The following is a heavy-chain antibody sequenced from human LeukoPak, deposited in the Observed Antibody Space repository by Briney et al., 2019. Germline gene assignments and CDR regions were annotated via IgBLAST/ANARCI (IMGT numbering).Heavy chain of an antibody. CDR2: IHTSGST. Sequence: SETLSLTCTVSGGSISSGTYYWSWIRQPAGKGLEWVGRIHTSGSTNYNPSLKSRVTISLDTPKNQFSLKLSSVTAADTAVYYCARPDYYDSSGSAAFDIWGQGTMVTVSS. J-gene: IGHJ3*02. V-gene: IGHV4-61*02. D-gene: IGHD3-22*01. CDR1: GGSISSGTYY. CDR3: ARPDYYDSSGSAAFDI.